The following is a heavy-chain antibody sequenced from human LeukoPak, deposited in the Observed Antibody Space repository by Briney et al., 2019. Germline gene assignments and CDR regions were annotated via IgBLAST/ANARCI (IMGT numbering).Heavy chain of an antibody. D-gene: IGHD1-26*01. Sequence: PSETLPLTCTVSGASISSYYWSWIRQPPGKGLEWIGYIYYIGYTNYNPSLKSRVTMSVDTSNHQFSLRLSSVTAADTAVYYCARGNADLLDWGQGTLVTVSS. CDR3: ARGNADLLD. CDR1: GASISSYY. V-gene: IGHV4-59*01. CDR2: IYYIGYT. J-gene: IGHJ4*02.